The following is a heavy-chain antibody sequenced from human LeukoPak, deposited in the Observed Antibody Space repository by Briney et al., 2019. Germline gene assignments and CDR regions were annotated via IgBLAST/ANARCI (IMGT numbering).Heavy chain of an antibody. CDR1: GGSISSSSYY. CDR2: IYYSGST. CDR3: ARQLYYGSGSYLHAFDI. J-gene: IGHJ3*02. V-gene: IGHV4-39*01. Sequence: PSETLSLTCTVSGGSISSSSYYWGWIRQPPGKGREWIGSIYYSGSTYYNPSLKSRVTISVDTSKNQFSLKLSSVTAAETAVYYCARQLYYGSGSYLHAFDIWGQGTMVTVSS. D-gene: IGHD3-10*01.